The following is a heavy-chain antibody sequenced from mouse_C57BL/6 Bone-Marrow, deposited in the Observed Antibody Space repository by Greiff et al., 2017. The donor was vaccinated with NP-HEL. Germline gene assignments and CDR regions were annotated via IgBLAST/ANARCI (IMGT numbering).Heavy chain of an antibody. CDR2: IDPENGDT. D-gene: IGHD1-1*01. Sequence: EVKVVESGAELVRPGASVKLSCTASGFNIKDDYMHWVKQRPEQGLEWIGWIDPENGDTEYASKFQGKATITADTSSNTAYLQLSSLTSEDTAVYYCTTPSFYGSSFYAMDYWGQGTSVTVSS. V-gene: IGHV14-4*01. J-gene: IGHJ4*01. CDR3: TTPSFYGSSFYAMDY. CDR1: GFNIKDDY.